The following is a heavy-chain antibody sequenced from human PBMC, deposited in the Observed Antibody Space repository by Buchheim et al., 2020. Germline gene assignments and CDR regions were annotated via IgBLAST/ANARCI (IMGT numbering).Heavy chain of an antibody. CDR1: GFTFSSYW. D-gene: IGHD3-3*01. J-gene: IGHJ6*02. CDR2: IKQDGSEK. Sequence: EVQLVESGGGLVQPGGSLRLSCAASGFTFSSYWMSWVRQAPGKGLEWVANIKQDGSEKYYVDSVKGRFTISRDNAKNSLYLKMNSLRAEDTAVYYCARAQARYYDFWSGYLSYYGMDVWGQGTT. CDR3: ARAQARYYDFWSGYLSYYGMDV. V-gene: IGHV3-7*01.